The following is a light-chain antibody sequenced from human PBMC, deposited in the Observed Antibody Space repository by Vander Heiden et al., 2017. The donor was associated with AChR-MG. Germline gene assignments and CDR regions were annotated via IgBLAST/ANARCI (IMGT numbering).Light chain of an antibody. CDR2: KDS. CDR1: ALPKQY. J-gene: IGLJ3*02. Sequence: SYELTQPPSVSVSPGQTARITCSGDALPKQYAYWYQQKPGQAPVLVIYKDSERPSGIPERFSGSSSGTTATLTISGGQAEDEADYYCQSADSSGGWVFGGGTKLTVL. CDR3: QSADSSGGWV. V-gene: IGLV3-25*03.